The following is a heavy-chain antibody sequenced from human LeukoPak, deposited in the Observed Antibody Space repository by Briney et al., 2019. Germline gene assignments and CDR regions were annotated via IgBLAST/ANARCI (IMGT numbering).Heavy chain of an antibody. Sequence: GRSLRPSSLPYGSTFTSLAVSWVRQAAGKGREWVSSTRASGGSTYCADSVEGRFTISRDNSKNTLYLQMSSLRAEDTAVYYCAKWDLNVLLWFGEFSPFDYWGQGTLVTVSS. J-gene: IGHJ4*02. V-gene: IGHV3-23*01. D-gene: IGHD3-10*01. CDR3: AKWDLNVLLWFGEFSPFDY. CDR1: GSTFTSLA. CDR2: TRASGGST.